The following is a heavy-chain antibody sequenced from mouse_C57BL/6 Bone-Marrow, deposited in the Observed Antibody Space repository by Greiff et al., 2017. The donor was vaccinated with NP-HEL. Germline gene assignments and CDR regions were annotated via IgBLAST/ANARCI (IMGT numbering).Heavy chain of an antibody. J-gene: IGHJ3*01. CDR1: GYTFTDYE. D-gene: IGHD2-10*02. V-gene: IGHV1-15*01. CDR2: IDPETGGT. CDR3: SRSSMGGGFAY. Sequence: QVQLKQSGAELVRPGASVTLSCKASGYTFTDYEMHWVKQTPVHGLEWIGAIDPETGGTAYNQKFKGKAILTADKSSSTAYMGLRSLTSEDSAVYYLSRSSMGGGFAYWGQGTLVTVSA.